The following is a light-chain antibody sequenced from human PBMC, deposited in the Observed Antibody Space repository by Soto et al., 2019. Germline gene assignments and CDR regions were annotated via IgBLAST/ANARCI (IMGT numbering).Light chain of an antibody. Sequence: NFMLTQPHSVSESPGKTVTISCTRSSGSIATNYVQWYQQRPGSAPTTVIYEDKLRPSGVPDRFSGSIDSSSNSASLTISGLKTEDEADYYCQSYHSGNYAFGTGTKV. J-gene: IGLJ1*01. CDR3: QSYHSGNYA. V-gene: IGLV6-57*04. CDR2: EDK. CDR1: SGSIATNY.